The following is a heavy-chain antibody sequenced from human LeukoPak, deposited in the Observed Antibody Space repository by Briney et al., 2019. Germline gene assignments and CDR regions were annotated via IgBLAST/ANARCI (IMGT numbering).Heavy chain of an antibody. CDR3: ARPGLNYYYMDV. Sequence: GGSLRLSCAASGFTFSSYGMHWVRQAPGKGLEWVTFIRYDGSNKYYADSVKGRFTISRDNAKNSLYLQMNSLRAEDTAVYYCARPGLNYYYMDVWGKGTTVTVSS. CDR1: GFTFSSYG. J-gene: IGHJ6*03. CDR2: IRYDGSNK. V-gene: IGHV3-30*02.